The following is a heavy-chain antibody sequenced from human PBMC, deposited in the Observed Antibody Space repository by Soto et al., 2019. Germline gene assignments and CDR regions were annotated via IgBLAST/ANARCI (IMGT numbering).Heavy chain of an antibody. Sequence: QVQLQESGPGLVRPSETLSVTCGVSGGSIISNSWCGWVRQPPGKGLEWFGEIYHKGRTDYNPSLKSRVTMSVDTSKTQIFLNLSSVTAADTAVYYCARDCGGDCSYFDHWGQGTLVTVSS. CDR2: IYHKGRT. D-gene: IGHD2-21*02. V-gene: IGHV4-4*02. CDR3: ARDCGGDCSYFDH. J-gene: IGHJ4*02. CDR1: GGSIISNSW.